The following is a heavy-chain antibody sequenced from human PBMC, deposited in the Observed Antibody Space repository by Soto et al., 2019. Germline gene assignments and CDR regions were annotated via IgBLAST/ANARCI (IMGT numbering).Heavy chain of an antibody. V-gene: IGHV1-18*01. CDR3: ARDSRELDPYYYGMDV. J-gene: IGHJ6*02. D-gene: IGHD1-26*01. CDR2: ISAYNGNT. Sequence: VASVKVSCKASGYTFTSCGISWVRQAPGQGLEWMGWISAYNGNTNYAQKLQGRVTMTTDTSTSTAYMELRSLRSDDTAVYYCARDSRELDPYYYGMDVWGQGTTVTVSS. CDR1: GYTFTSCG.